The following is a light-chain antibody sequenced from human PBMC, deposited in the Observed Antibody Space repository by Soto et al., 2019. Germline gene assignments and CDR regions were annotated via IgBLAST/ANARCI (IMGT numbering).Light chain of an antibody. CDR1: QSVPSN. CDR2: GAS. CDR3: QQYNNWPT. J-gene: IGKJ1*01. V-gene: IGKV3-15*01. Sequence: TQSPVTLSLSPGERATLSCRASQSVPSNYLSWYQQKPGQPPWVLIYGASTRATGIPARFSGSGSGTEFTLTISSLQSEDFAVYYCQQYNNWPTFGQGTKVDIK.